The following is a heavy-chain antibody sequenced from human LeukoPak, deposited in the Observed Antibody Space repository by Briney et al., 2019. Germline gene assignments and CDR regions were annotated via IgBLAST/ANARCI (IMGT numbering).Heavy chain of an antibody. CDR1: GFTFSSYS. V-gene: IGHV3-21*01. CDR3: ARDPPLCSGGSCYFDY. Sequence: GGSLRLSCVASGFTFSSYSMNWVRQAPGKGLEWVSSISSSSSYIYYADSVKGRFTISRDNAKNSLYLQMNSLRAEDTAVYYCARDPPLCSGGSCYFDYWGQGTLVTVSS. D-gene: IGHD2-15*01. CDR2: ISSSSSYI. J-gene: IGHJ4*02.